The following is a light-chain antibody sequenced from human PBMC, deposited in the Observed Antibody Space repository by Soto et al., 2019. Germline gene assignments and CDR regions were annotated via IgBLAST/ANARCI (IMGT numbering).Light chain of an antibody. CDR2: GAS. V-gene: IGKV3-20*01. CDR3: HQYGSSPWT. J-gene: IGKJ1*01. CDR1: QSVSSSY. Sequence: EIVLTQSPGTLSLSPGERATLSRWASQSVSSSYLVWYQQKPGQAPWLRIYGASSRATGIPDRFSGRGSGTDFTLTISRLEPEDLAVYYCHQYGSSPWTFGQGTKVDI.